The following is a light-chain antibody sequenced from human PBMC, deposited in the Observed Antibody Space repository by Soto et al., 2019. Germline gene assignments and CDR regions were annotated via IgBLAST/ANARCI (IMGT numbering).Light chain of an antibody. CDR1: QSVSSY. Sequence: EIVLTQSPATLSLSPGERATLSCRASQSVSSYLAWYQQKPGQAPRLLISDASNRATGIPARFSGSGSGTDFTLTISSLEAEDFAVYYCQQRSNWPWTFGQGTK. CDR2: DAS. V-gene: IGKV3-11*01. J-gene: IGKJ1*01. CDR3: QQRSNWPWT.